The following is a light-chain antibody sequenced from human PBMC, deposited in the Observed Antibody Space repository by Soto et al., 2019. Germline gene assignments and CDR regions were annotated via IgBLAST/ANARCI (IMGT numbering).Light chain of an antibody. CDR1: TGAVTSGHY. V-gene: IGLV7-46*01. J-gene: IGLJ2*01. CDR2: DTS. Sequence: QAVVTQEPSLTVSPGGTVTLTCGSCTGAVTSGHYPYWFQQKPGQAPRTLIYDTSNKHSWTPARFSGSLLGGKAALTLSGAQPEDEAEYYCLLSYSGARLVVFGGGTKLTVL. CDR3: LLSYSGARLVV.